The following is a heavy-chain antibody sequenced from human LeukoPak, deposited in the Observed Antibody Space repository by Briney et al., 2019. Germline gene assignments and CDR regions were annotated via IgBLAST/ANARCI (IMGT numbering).Heavy chain of an antibody. CDR3: ARFLDYYDSSGYYYFYYYYYGMDV. D-gene: IGHD3-22*01. CDR2: IYYSGST. J-gene: IGHJ6*02. Sequence: PSQTLSLTCTVSGGSISSGGYYWGWIRQHPGKGLEWIGYIYYSGSTYYNPSLKSRVTISVDTSKNQFSLKLSSVTAADTAVYYCARFLDYYDSSGYYYFYYYYYGMDVWGQGTTVTVSS. V-gene: IGHV4-31*03. CDR1: GGSISSGGYY.